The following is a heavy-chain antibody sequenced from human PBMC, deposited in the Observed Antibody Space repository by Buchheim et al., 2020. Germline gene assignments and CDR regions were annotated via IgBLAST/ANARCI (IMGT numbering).Heavy chain of an antibody. D-gene: IGHD3-16*02. J-gene: IGHJ5*02. CDR3: ARGYRTSERWFDP. CDR1: GGSFSGYY. Sequence: QVQLQQWGAGLLKPSETLSLTCAVYGGSFSGYYWSWIRQPPGKGLEWIGEINHSGSTHYNPSLKSRVSISVDTSKNQFSLKLSSVTAADTAVYYCARGYRTSERWFDPWGQGTL. CDR2: INHSGST. V-gene: IGHV4-34*01.